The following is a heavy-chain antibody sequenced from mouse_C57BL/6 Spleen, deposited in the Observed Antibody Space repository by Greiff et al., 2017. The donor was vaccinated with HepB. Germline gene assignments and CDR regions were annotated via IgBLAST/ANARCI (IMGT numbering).Heavy chain of an antibody. Sequence: QVQLQQPGAELVRPGTSVKLSCKASGYTFTSYWMHWVKQRPGQGLEWIGVIDPSDSYTNYNQKFKGKATLTVDTSSSTAYMQLSSLTSEDSAVYYCARSEDYDARAWFACWGRGTLVTVSA. V-gene: IGHV1-59*01. CDR2: IDPSDSYT. D-gene: IGHD2-4*01. J-gene: IGHJ3*01. CDR1: GYTFTSYW. CDR3: ARSEDYDARAWFAC.